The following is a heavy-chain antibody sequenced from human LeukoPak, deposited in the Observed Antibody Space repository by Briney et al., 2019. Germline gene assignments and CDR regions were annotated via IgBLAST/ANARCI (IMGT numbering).Heavy chain of an antibody. D-gene: IGHD3-10*01. Sequence: GGSLRLSCAASGFTVSSNYMSWVRQAPGKGLEWVSVIYSGGSTYYADSVKGRFTISRDNSKNTLYLQMNSLRAEDTAVYYCASFTMVRGVMSGIDYWGQGTLVTVSS. CDR2: IYSGGST. CDR3: ASFTMVRGVMSGIDY. CDR1: GFTVSSNY. J-gene: IGHJ4*02. V-gene: IGHV3-53*01.